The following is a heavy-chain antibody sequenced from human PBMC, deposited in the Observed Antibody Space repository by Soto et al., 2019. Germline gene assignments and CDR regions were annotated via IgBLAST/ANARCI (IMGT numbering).Heavy chain of an antibody. CDR3: ASRSSGWYVDY. V-gene: IGHV3-23*01. Sequence: EVLLLESGGGLVQPGGSLRLSCAACGFTFSNYAISWVRQAPGKGLEWVSIISGSGGSTYYADSVKGRFIISRDNSKNTLYLQMISLRAEDTAVYYWASRSSGWYVDYWGQGTLVTVSS. D-gene: IGHD6-19*01. J-gene: IGHJ4*02. CDR1: GFTFSNYA. CDR2: ISGSGGST.